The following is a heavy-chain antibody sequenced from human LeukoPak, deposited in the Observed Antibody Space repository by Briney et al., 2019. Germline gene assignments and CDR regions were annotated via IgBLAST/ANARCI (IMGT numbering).Heavy chain of an antibody. CDR2: IFPGDSDT. D-gene: IGHD2-15*01. Sequence: GESLKISCKGSEYSFATYWIGWVRQMPGHGLEWMGIIFPGDSDTRYSPSFQGQVTISADKSISTAYLQWSSLKASDTAIYYCASEYCSGGNCYFDYWGQGTLVTVSS. CDR3: ASEYCSGGNCYFDY. J-gene: IGHJ4*02. V-gene: IGHV5-51*01. CDR1: EYSFATYW.